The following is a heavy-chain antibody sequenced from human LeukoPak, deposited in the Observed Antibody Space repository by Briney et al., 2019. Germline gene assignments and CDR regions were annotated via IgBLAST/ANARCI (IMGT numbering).Heavy chain of an antibody. V-gene: IGHV3-23*01. J-gene: IGHJ3*02. CDR3: GKNRYSGSLSPFDI. CDR1: GFTFSSTS. D-gene: IGHD1-26*01. Sequence: PGGSLRLSCAASGFTFSSTSMSWVRQAPGKGLEWVSAISGGGGNTHYADSVKGRFTISRDNSKNTLYLQMNSLRAEDTAVYYCGKNRYSGSLSPFDIWGQGTMVTVSS. CDR2: ISGGGGNT.